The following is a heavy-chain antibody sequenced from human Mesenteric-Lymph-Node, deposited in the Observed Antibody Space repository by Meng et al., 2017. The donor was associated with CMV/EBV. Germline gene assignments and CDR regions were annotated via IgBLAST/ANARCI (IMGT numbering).Heavy chain of an antibody. Sequence: GESLKISCAASGFAFSNYWMNWVRQVPGKGLVWASNINGDGSTTGYADAVKGRFTISRDSAKNTLYLQMNSLRVEDTAVYYCAKGAAYINYAGGYYWGQGTLVTVSS. CDR1: GFAFSNYW. J-gene: IGHJ4*02. CDR3: AKGAAYINYAGGYY. V-gene: IGHV3-74*01. D-gene: IGHD4-11*01. CDR2: INGDGSTT.